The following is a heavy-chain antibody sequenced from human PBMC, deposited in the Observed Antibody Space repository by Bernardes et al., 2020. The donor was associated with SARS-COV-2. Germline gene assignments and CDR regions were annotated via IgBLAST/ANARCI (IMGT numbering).Heavy chain of an antibody. CDR1: GFSLSNGLMA. Sequence: SGPTLVKPTETLTLTCTVSGFSLSNGLMAVNWVRQPPGKALEWLALIFPNDEKSFRTSLKTRLTISRDTSKSQVILTMTNMDPADTATYYCARMIKWNVEGYGLDVWGQGTTVTVSS. CDR3: ARMIKWNVEGYGLDV. J-gene: IGHJ6*02. CDR2: IFPNDEK. V-gene: IGHV2-26*01. D-gene: IGHD5-12*01.